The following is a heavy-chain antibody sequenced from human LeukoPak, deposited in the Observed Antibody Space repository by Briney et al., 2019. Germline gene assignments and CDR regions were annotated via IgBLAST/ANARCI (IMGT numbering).Heavy chain of an antibody. J-gene: IGHJ2*01. V-gene: IGHV3-30-3*01. CDR1: GFTFSSYA. CDR2: IRYDSSDK. Sequence: GGSLRLSCAASGFTFSSYAMHWIRQPPGKGLEWVAYIRYDSSDKKYAGSVEGRLTISRDNSKNTLYLQMSSLRVEDTAMYYCAREEALSGRGTLVTVSS. CDR3: AREEAL.